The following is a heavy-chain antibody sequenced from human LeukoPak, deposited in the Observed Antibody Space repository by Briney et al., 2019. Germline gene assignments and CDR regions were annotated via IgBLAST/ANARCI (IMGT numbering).Heavy chain of an antibody. CDR2: IKQDGSEK. CDR1: GFTFSSYW. CDR3: ARVMITFGGVIVGFDY. Sequence: GGSLRLSCAASGFTFSSYWMSWVRQAPGKGLEWVANIKQDGSEKYYVDSVKGRFTISRDNAKNSLYLQMNSLRAEDTAVYYCARVMITFGGVIVGFDYWGQGTLVTVSS. D-gene: IGHD3-16*02. V-gene: IGHV3-7*01. J-gene: IGHJ4*02.